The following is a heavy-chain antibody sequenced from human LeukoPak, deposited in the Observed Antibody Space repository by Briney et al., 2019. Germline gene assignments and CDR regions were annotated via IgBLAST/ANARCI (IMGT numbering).Heavy chain of an antibody. Sequence: SSETLSLTCTVSGGSIISYYWRWIRQPPGKGLEWIGYIYYSGSTNYNPSLKSRVTISVDTSKNQFSLKVRSVTAADTAVYYCARLHTPTYYYGSGSYTNLDYWGQGTLVTVSS. J-gene: IGHJ4*02. CDR2: IYYSGST. D-gene: IGHD3-10*01. V-gene: IGHV4-59*01. CDR1: GGSIISYY. CDR3: ARLHTPTYYYGSGSYTNLDY.